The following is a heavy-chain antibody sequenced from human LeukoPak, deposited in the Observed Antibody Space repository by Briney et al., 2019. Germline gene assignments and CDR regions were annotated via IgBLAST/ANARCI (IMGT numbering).Heavy chain of an antibody. Sequence: GGSLRLSCGASGFTFSNSWMSWVRQAPGKGLEWVXXXXXDESEKNYVDSVKGRFTISRDNAKNSLYLQMNSLRVEDTAVYYXXXXETWNXXXXXXDGXDIWGQGAMVTVSS. CDR1: GFTFSNSW. J-gene: IGHJ3*02. V-gene: IGHV3-7*01. CDR2: XXXDESEK. CDR3: XXXETWNXXXXXXDGXDI. D-gene: IGHD1-7*01.